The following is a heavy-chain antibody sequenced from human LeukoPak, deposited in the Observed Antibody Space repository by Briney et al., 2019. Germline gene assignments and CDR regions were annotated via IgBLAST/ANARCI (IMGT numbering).Heavy chain of an antibody. CDR3: AKEGRSRVGNNFDY. CDR2: IAYDGRIT. J-gene: IGHJ4*02. Sequence: GGSLRLSCAASGFTFSTFGMQWVRQAPGKGLEWVAVIAYDGRITYYADSVKGRFTISRDNSKNTLYLQMSSLRPEDTAVYYCAKEGRSRVGNNFDYWGQGTLVTVSS. V-gene: IGHV3-30*18. CDR1: GFTFSTFG. D-gene: IGHD1-26*01.